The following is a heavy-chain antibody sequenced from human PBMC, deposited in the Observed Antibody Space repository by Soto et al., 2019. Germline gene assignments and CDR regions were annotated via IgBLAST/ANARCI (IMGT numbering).Heavy chain of an antibody. Sequence: QVQLVESGGGVVQPGRSLRLSCAASGFTFSSYGIHWVRQAPGKGLEWVALISYDGTDKYYADSVKGRFTISRDNSKNTLYLQMSSLGPEDTAVYYCARDGSTVTTNYHYAMDVWGQGTTVTVSS. D-gene: IGHD4-17*01. V-gene: IGHV3-30*03. CDR1: GFTFSSYG. CDR3: ARDGSTVTTNYHYAMDV. J-gene: IGHJ6*02. CDR2: ISYDGTDK.